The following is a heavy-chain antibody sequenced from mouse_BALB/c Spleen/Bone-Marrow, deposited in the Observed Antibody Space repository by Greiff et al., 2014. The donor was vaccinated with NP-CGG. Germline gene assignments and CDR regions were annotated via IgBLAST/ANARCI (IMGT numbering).Heavy chain of an antibody. D-gene: IGHD1-1*01. V-gene: IGHV14-3*02. Sequence: VTLKESGAELVKPGASVKLSCTASGFNIKDTYMHWVKQRPEQGLEWIGRIDPANGNTKYDPKFQGKATITADTSSNTAYQQLSSLTSEDTAVYYCAMYYYGSSLFAYWGQGTLVTVSA. J-gene: IGHJ3*01. CDR2: IDPANGNT. CDR3: AMYYYGSSLFAY. CDR1: GFNIKDTY.